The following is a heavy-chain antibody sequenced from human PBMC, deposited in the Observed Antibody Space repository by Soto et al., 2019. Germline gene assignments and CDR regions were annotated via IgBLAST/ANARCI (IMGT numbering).Heavy chain of an antibody. J-gene: IGHJ4*02. CDR1: GGSFSGYY. Sequence: PSETLSLTCAVYGGSFSGYYWSWIRQPPGKGLEWIGEINHSGSTNYNPSLKSRVTISVDTSKNQFSLKLSSVTAADTAVYYCARRGSFGVSFDYWGQGTLVTVSS. D-gene: IGHD3-3*01. CDR3: ARRGSFGVSFDY. V-gene: IGHV4-34*01. CDR2: INHSGST.